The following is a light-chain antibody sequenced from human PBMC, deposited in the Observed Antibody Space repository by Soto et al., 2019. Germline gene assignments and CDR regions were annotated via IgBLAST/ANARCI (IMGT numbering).Light chain of an antibody. CDR2: DVY. V-gene: IGLV2-11*01. J-gene: IGLJ1*01. CDR3: CSYAGTYSLPYV. Sequence: QSVLTQPRSVSGSPGQSVTISCTGTSGDVGGYNSVSWYQQHPGKAPKLILFDVYKRPTGVPERFSASKSGNTASLTISGLQPEDEADYYCCSYAGTYSLPYVFGRGTKVTVL. CDR1: SGDVGGYNS.